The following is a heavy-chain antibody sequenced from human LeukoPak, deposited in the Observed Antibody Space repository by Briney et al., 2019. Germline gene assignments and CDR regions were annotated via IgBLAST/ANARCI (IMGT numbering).Heavy chain of an antibody. D-gene: IGHD5/OR15-5a*01. CDR1: GFTFSNYV. Sequence: GRSLSLSCAASGFTFSNYVMHWVRQAPGKGLEWVAVIWSDGGNKYYADSVKGRFTISRDNSKNTLYLQMNTLRAEDTAVYYCARAPVSASYYFDYWGQGTLVTVSS. CDR2: IWSDGGNK. CDR3: ARAPVSASYYFDY. J-gene: IGHJ4*02. V-gene: IGHV3-33*01.